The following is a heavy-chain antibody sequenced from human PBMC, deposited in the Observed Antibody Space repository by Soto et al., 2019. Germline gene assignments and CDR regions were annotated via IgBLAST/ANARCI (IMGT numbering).Heavy chain of an antibody. D-gene: IGHD3-10*01. Sequence: EVQLVESGGGLVQPGGSLRLSCAASGFTFSDHYMDWVRQAPGKGLEWVGRIRNRPDSYTTQHAAAVKGRFAGLRDDSENLVYLQMNDLKTEGTAVYYCVRDSGRGFYFDYWGQGAQVTVSS. V-gene: IGHV3-72*01. CDR3: VRDSGRGFYFDY. J-gene: IGHJ4*02. CDR1: GFTFSDHY. CDR2: IRNRPDSYTT.